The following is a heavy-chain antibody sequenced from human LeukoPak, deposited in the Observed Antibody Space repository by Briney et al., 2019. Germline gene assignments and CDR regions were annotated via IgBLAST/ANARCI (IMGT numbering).Heavy chain of an antibody. CDR1: GGSVTRNY. CDR3: ARIVTGGASFDS. Sequence: SETLSLTCTVSGGSVTRNYWSWLRQPPGKGLEWIGYIYYSGGTNYSPSLKSRVTMSVDPSKNQFSLNLNSVTAADTAVYYCARIVTGGASFDSWVQGTLVTVSS. V-gene: IGHV4-59*02. CDR2: IYYSGGT. D-gene: IGHD3-16*01. J-gene: IGHJ4*02.